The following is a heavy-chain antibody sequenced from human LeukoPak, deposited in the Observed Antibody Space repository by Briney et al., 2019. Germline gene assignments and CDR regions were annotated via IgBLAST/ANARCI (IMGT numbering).Heavy chain of an antibody. V-gene: IGHV7-4-1*02. J-gene: IGHJ6*02. Sequence: ASVKVSCKASGYTFTSYAMNWVRQAPGQGLEWMGWINTNTGNPTYAQGFTGRFVFSLDTSVSTAHLQISSLKAEDTAVYYCARGGYSSVFRISGYYGMDVWGQGTTVTVSS. CDR1: GYTFTSYA. CDR3: ARGGYSSVFRISGYYGMDV. CDR2: INTNTGNP. D-gene: IGHD6-25*01.